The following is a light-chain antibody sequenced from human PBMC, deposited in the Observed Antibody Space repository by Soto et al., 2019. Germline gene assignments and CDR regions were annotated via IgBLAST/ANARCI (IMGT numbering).Light chain of an antibody. Sequence: DIQMTQSPSSLSASIGDRVSITCRASQGISNYLAWYQQKPGKVPKLLIYAASTLQSGVPSRFSGSGSGTDFTLTISSLQPEDVATYYCQRYNSAPRTLGQGTKVDIK. J-gene: IGKJ1*01. CDR1: QGISNY. CDR2: AAS. V-gene: IGKV1-27*01. CDR3: QRYNSAPRT.